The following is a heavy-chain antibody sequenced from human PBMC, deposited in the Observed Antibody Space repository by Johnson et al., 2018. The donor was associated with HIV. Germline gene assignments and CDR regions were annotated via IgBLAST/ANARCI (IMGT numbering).Heavy chain of an antibody. D-gene: IGHD2-15*01. J-gene: IGHJ3*01. CDR2: IGGSGGRT. V-gene: IGHV3-23*04. CDR1: GFTFSTYA. CDR3: ARVGVDDAFDF. Sequence: MLLVESGGGLVQPGGSLRLSCAASGFTFSTYAMNWVRQAPGKGLEWVSGIGGSGGRTYYPDSVKGRFTISRDNAKNSLFLQMNSLRAEDTALYSCARVGVDDAFDFWGQGTMVTVSS.